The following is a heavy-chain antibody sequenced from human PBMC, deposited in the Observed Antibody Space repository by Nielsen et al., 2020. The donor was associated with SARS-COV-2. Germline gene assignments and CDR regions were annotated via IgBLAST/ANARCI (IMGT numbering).Heavy chain of an antibody. CDR3: VRDNWGRMDV. J-gene: IGHJ6*02. Sequence: GESLKISCAASGFSVSSNYMSWVRQAAGKGLERVSVIHSDDSASYADSVKGRFTVSRDNFKNMLFLQMNSLRAEDTGVYYCVRDNWGRMDVWGQGTTVTVSS. D-gene: IGHD7-27*01. CDR1: GFSVSSNY. CDR2: IHSDDSA. V-gene: IGHV3-66*01.